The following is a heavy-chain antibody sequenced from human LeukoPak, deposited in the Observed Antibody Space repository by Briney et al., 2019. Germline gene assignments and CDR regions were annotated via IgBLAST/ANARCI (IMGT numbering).Heavy chain of an antibody. CDR3: ARAGVGATLHNDY. J-gene: IGHJ4*02. V-gene: IGHV1-69*04. CDR1: GGTFSSYA. Sequence: SVKVSCKASGGTFSSYAISWVRQAPGQGLEWMGRIIPILGIANYAQKFRGRVTITADKSTSTAYMELSSLRSEDTAVYCCARAGVGATLHNDYWGQGTLVTVSS. D-gene: IGHD1-26*01. CDR2: IIPILGIA.